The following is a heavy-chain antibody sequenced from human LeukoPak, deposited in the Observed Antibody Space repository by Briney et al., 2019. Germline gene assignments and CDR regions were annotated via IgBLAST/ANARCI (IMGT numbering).Heavy chain of an antibody. V-gene: IGHV3-23*01. J-gene: IGHJ4*02. CDR2: ISGSGGST. Sequence: GRSLRPSCAPSAFSFSSYAIRSGRQPPGRGLEWVSAISGSGGSTYYADSVKGRFTISRDNSKNTLYLQMNSLRAEDTAVYYCATSDTAMVTTFDYWGQGTLATVSS. D-gene: IGHD5-18*01. CDR1: AFSFSSYA. CDR3: ATSDTAMVTTFDY.